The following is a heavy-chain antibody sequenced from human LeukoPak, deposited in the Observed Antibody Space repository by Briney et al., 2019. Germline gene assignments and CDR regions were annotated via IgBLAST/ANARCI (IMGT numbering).Heavy chain of an antibody. CDR2: INIDGRTT. V-gene: IGHV3-74*01. CDR3: ARGHHYYDSSAYYY. D-gene: IGHD3-22*01. CDR1: GFTFISYW. Sequence: VGSLRLSCAASGFTFISYWMHWVRQAPGKGLVWVSHINIDGRTTCYAASVKGRFNIYRHNAKNTLYLQMNSLRAEDTAVYYCARGHHYYDSSAYYYWGQGTLVTVSS. J-gene: IGHJ4*02.